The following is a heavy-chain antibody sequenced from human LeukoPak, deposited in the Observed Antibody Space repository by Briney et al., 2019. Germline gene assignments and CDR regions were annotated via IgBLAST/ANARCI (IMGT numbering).Heavy chain of an antibody. CDR3: ARRLPGELIDY. J-gene: IGHJ4*02. Sequence: TSETLSLTCTVSGGYISSYYWSWIRQPAGKGLEWIGYIYYSGSTNYNPSLKSRVTISVDTSKTQFSLKLSSVTAADPAVYHCARRLPGELIDYWGQGTLVSVSS. V-gene: IGHV4-59*08. CDR2: IYYSGST. D-gene: IGHD1-26*01. CDR1: GGYISSYY.